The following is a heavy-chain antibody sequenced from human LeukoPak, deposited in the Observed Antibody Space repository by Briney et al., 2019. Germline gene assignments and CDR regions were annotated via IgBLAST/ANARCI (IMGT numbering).Heavy chain of an antibody. V-gene: IGHV4-30-4*08. CDR1: GGSISSGDYY. CDR2: IYYSGST. Sequence: PSETLSLTCTVSGGSISSGDYYWSWIRQPPGKGLEWIGYIYYSGSTYYNPSLKSRVTISVDTSKNQFSLKLSSVTAAGTAVYYCAREFRRGYYFDYWGQGTLVTVSS. J-gene: IGHJ4*02. CDR3: AREFRRGYYFDY.